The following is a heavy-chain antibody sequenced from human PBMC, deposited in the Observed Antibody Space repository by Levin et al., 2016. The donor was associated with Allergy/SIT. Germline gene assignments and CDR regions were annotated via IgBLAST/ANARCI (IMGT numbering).Heavy chain of an antibody. J-gene: IGHJ5*01. CDR2: VSDSGYAT. CDR3: AKEGSFYYGNWFDS. Sequence: GESLKISCAGHGFTLSNFEMSWVRQAPGKGLEWVSGVSDSGYATYYTDSVKGRFTISRDNSKNMLYLQMDNLRAEDTARYYCAKEGSFYYGNWFDSWGQGTLVTVSS. V-gene: IGHV3-23*01. CDR1: GFTLSNFE. D-gene: IGHD1-26*01.